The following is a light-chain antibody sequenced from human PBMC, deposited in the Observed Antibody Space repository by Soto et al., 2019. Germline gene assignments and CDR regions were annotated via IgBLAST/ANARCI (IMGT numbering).Light chain of an antibody. V-gene: IGKV3-20*01. Sequence: EIVLTQSPGTLSLSPGERATLSCRASQSVSSSYLAWYQQKPGQAPRLLIYGASSRATGIPDRFSGSGSGTDFTLTISRLEPEDFAVYYCQQYGSSPRGTFVQGTRLEIK. J-gene: IGKJ5*01. CDR1: QSVSSSY. CDR2: GAS. CDR3: QQYGSSPRGT.